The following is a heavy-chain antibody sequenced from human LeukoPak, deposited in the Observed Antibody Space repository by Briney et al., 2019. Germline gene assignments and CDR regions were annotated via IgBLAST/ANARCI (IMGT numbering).Heavy chain of an antibody. J-gene: IGHJ6*03. CDR1: GGSISSSY. CDR3: ARLGYSSSSTGYYYYMDV. CDR2: IYTSGTT. Sequence: SETLSLTCTVSGGSISSSYWSWIRQPAGKGLEWIGRIYTSGTTSYNPSLKSRVSISVDKSKNQLSLKVSSVTAADTAVYYCARLGYSSSSTGYYYYMDVWGKGTTVAVSS. V-gene: IGHV4-4*07. D-gene: IGHD6-6*01.